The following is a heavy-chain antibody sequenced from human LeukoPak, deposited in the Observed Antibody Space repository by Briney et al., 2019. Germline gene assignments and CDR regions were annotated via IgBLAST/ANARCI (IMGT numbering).Heavy chain of an antibody. D-gene: IGHD3-10*02. Sequence: GGSLRLFCGASGLPFRSYEMIWVSQAPGKALVEGTYISSSGSTIYYADSVKGRFTISRDNAKNSLYLQMNSLRAEDTAVYYCAELGITMIGGVWGKGTTVTISS. CDR2: ISSSGSTI. CDR1: GLPFRSYE. V-gene: IGHV3-48*03. CDR3: AELGITMIGGV. J-gene: IGHJ6*04.